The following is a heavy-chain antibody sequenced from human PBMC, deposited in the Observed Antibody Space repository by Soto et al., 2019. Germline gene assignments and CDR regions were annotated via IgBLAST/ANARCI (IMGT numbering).Heavy chain of an antibody. CDR1: GDSFISYW. V-gene: IGHV5-10-1*01. D-gene: IGHD6-19*01. CDR3: ATWGSSGWYPGDYYYYGMDV. CDR2: IDPSDSYT. J-gene: IGHJ6*02. Sequence: ESLKISCKGSGDSFISYWISWVRQMPGKGLEWMGRIDPSDSYTNYSPSFQGHVTISADKSISTAYLQWSSLKASDTAMYYCATWGSSGWYPGDYYYYGMDVWGQGTTVTVSS.